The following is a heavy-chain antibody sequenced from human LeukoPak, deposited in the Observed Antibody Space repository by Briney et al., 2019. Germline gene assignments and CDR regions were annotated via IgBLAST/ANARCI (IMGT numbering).Heavy chain of an antibody. V-gene: IGHV1-3*01. D-gene: IGHD3-9*01. CDR3: ARAYYDILTGREDAFDI. Sequence: ASVKVSCKASGYTFTSYAMHWVRQAPGQRLEWMGCINAGNCNTKYSQKFQGRVTITRDTSASTAYMELSRLRSEDTAVYYCARAYYDILTGREDAFDIWGQGTMVTVSS. CDR2: INAGNCNT. J-gene: IGHJ3*02. CDR1: GYTFTSYA.